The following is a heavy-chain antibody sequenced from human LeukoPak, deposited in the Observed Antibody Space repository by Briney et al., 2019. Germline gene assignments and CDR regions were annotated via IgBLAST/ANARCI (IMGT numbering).Heavy chain of an antibody. CDR1: GFTFSGSA. J-gene: IGHJ4*02. CDR2: IRSKANSYAT. CDR3: ARDRNYGEYYFDY. V-gene: IGHV3-73*01. D-gene: IGHD4-11*01. Sequence: GGSLRLSCAASGFTFSGSAMHWVRQASGKGLEWVGRIRSKANSYATAYAASVKGRFTISRDDSKNTAYLQMNSLKTEDTAVYYCARDRNYGEYYFDYWGQGTLVTVSS.